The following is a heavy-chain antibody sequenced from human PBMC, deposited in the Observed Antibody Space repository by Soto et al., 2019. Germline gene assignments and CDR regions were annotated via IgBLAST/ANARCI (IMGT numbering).Heavy chain of an antibody. V-gene: IGHV4-34*01. D-gene: IGHD1-1*01. CDR2: INESGST. J-gene: IGHJ4*02. Sequence: QVQLQQWGAGLVKPSETLSLSCAVYGQSFSGHSWAWIRQPPGKGLEWIGEINESGSTYYNPSLKRRVTISTDTSQNQFSLKLSSVSAADTAAYFCARGSGIVALPGELEDVKYDYWGQGTLVTVSS. CDR3: ARGSGIVALPGELEDVKYDY. CDR1: GQSFSGHS.